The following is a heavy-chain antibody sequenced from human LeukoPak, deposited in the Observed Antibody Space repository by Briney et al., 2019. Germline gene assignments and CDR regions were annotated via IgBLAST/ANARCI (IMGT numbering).Heavy chain of an antibody. D-gene: IGHD3-10*01. CDR3: ARFADYCSGSYSVDY. V-gene: IGHV4-30-4*01. CDR2: IYYSGST. Sequence: SQTLSLTCTVSGGSISSGEYYWSWIRQPPGKGLEWHGYIYYSGSTYYNPSLKSRVTISVDTSKNQFCLKLSSVTAADTAVYYCARFADYCSGSYSVDYWGQGTLATVSS. CDR1: GGSISSGEYY. J-gene: IGHJ4*02.